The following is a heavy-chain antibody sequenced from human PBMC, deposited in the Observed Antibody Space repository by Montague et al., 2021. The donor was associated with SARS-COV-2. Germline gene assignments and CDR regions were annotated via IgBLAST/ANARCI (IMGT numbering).Heavy chain of an antibody. CDR1: GGSISSSSYY. CDR2: LRHSGDT. D-gene: IGHD6-25*01. Sequence: SETLSLTCTVSGGSISSSSYYWGWIRQPPGKGLKWIGQLRHSGDTKYNPSLESRLNISVDNSKNQFYLKLSSVTAAYTAVYYCSRGAPGFWGQGSLVTVSS. V-gene: IGHV4-39*07. J-gene: IGHJ1*01. CDR3: SRGAPGF.